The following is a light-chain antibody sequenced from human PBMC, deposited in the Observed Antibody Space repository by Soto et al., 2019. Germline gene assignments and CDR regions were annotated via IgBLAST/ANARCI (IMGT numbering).Light chain of an antibody. V-gene: IGKV3-20*01. Sequence: EIVLTQSPGTLSLSPGERATLSCRASQSVSSSYLAWYQQKPGQAPRLLIYGASSRATGIPDRFSGSGSGTDFTLTISRLEPEDFGVYYCQQYGRPWTFGQGTKVEIK. CDR1: QSVSSSY. J-gene: IGKJ1*01. CDR3: QQYGRPWT. CDR2: GAS.